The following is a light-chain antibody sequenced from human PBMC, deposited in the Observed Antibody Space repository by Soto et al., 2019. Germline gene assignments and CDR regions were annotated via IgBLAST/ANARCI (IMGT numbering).Light chain of an antibody. CDR1: QSISSF. Sequence: DIQMTQSPSSLSASVGDRVTITCRASQSISSFLNWYQQKPGKAPKLLIYAASSLQSGVPSRFSGSGSGTDFTLTISSLQPEDIAIYYCQQSYRTPPWTFGQGTKVDIK. V-gene: IGKV1-39*01. CDR3: QQSYRTPPWT. J-gene: IGKJ1*01. CDR2: AAS.